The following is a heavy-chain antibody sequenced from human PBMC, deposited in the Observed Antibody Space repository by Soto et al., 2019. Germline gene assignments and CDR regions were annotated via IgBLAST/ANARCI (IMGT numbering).Heavy chain of an antibody. CDR2: IYYSGST. V-gene: IGHV4-39*01. CDR3: ARGSSSWYGDYYYYYYMDV. D-gene: IGHD6-13*01. CDR1: GFAFSSFW. Sequence: GSLRLSCAASGFAFSSFWMSWVRQAPGKGLEWIGSIYYSGSTYYNPYLKSRVTISVDTSKNQFSLKLSSVTAADTAVYYCARGSSSWYGDYYYYYYMDVWGKGTTVTVSS. J-gene: IGHJ6*03.